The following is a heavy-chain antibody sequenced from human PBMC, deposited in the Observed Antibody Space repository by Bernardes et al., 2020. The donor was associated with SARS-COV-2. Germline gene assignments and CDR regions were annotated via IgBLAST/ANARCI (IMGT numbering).Heavy chain of an antibody. D-gene: IGHD3-3*01. Sequence: TLSLTCAVYGGSFSGYYWSWIRQPPGKGLEWIGEINHSGSTNYNPSLKSRVTISVDTSKNQFSLKLSSVTAADTAVYYCARGRTIFGPRYFDYWGQGTLVTVSS. CDR2: INHSGST. V-gene: IGHV4-34*01. J-gene: IGHJ4*02. CDR3: ARGRTIFGPRYFDY. CDR1: GGSFSGYY.